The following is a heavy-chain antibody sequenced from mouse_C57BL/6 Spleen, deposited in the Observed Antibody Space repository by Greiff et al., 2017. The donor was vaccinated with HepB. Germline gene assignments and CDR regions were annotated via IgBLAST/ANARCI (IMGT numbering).Heavy chain of an antibody. CDR2: IYPSDSET. Sequence: VQLKQPGAELVRPGSSVKLSCKASGYTFTSYWMDWVKQRPGQGLEWIGNIYPSDSETHYNQKFKDKATLTVDKSSSTAYMQLSSLTSEDSAVYYCATYYYGSSYYFDYWGQGTTLTVSS. CDR3: ATYYYGSSYYFDY. CDR1: GYTFTSYW. J-gene: IGHJ2*01. D-gene: IGHD1-1*01. V-gene: IGHV1-61*01.